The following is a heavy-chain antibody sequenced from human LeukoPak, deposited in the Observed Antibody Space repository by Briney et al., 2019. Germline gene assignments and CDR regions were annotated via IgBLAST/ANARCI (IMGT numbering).Heavy chain of an antibody. CDR2: IIPIFGIA. Sequence: GASVKVSCTASGGTFSSYAISWVRQAPGQGLEWMGRIIPIFGIANYAQKFQGRVTITADKSTSTAYMELSSLRSEDTAVYYCVRVRHPGEFSYGMDVWGQGTTVTVSS. CDR3: VRVRHPGEFSYGMDV. D-gene: IGHD3-10*01. J-gene: IGHJ6*02. V-gene: IGHV1-69*04. CDR1: GGTFSSYA.